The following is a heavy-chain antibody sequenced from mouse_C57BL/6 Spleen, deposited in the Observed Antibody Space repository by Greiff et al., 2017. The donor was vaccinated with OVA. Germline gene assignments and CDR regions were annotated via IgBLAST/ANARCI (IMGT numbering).Heavy chain of an antibody. CDR2: INPSNGGT. Sequence: QVQLQQPGTELVKPGASVKLSCKASGYTFTSYWMHWVKQTPGQGLEWIGNINPSNGGTNYNEKFKSKATLTVDKSSSTAYMQLRSLTSEDSAVYYCARGGTTVVRYFDVWGTGTTVTVSS. J-gene: IGHJ1*03. V-gene: IGHV1-53*01. CDR3: ARGGTTVVRYFDV. D-gene: IGHD1-1*01. CDR1: GYTFTSYW.